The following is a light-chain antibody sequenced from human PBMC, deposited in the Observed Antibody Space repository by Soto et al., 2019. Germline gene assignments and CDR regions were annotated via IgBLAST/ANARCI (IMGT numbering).Light chain of an antibody. V-gene: IGKV3-20*01. Sequence: EIVTTKFPTTMSVSPGDRATXSCRASQSVSSSYLAWYQQKPGHAPRLLIYGASSRATGIPDRFSGSGSGTDFTLTISRLEPEDFAVYYCQQYVSCPITFGPGTKVDIK. CDR1: QSVSSSY. CDR3: QQYVSCPIT. CDR2: GAS. J-gene: IGKJ3*01.